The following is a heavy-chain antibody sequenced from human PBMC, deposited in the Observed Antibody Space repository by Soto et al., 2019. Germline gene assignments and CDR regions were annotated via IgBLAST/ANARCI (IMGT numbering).Heavy chain of an antibody. CDR3: ASSRGVLWFGNYYYYGMDV. J-gene: IGHJ6*02. CDR2: IYYSGST. CDR1: GGSISSGGYY. Sequence: QVQLQESGPGLVKPSQTLSLTCTVSGGSISSGGYYWSWIRQHPGKGLEWIGYIYYSGSTYYNPSLKSRVTISVDTSKNPFSLKLSSVTAADTAVYYCASSRGVLWFGNYYYYGMDVWGQGTTVTVSS. V-gene: IGHV4-31*03. D-gene: IGHD3-10*01.